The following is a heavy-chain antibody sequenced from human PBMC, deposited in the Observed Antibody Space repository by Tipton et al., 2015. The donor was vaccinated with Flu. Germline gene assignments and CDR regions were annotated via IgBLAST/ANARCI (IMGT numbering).Heavy chain of an antibody. J-gene: IGHJ3*02. CDR3: ARGHTPDNYRNDAFDI. CDR2: IYSGGST. V-gene: IGHV3-53*01. D-gene: IGHD5-24*01. CDR1: EFTVSSNY. Sequence: SLRLSCAASEFTVSSNYMNWVRQAPGKGLEWVSVIYSGGSTYYADSVKGRFTISRDNSKNTVYLQMNSLRAEDTAVYYCARGHTPDNYRNDAFDIWGQGTMVTVSS.